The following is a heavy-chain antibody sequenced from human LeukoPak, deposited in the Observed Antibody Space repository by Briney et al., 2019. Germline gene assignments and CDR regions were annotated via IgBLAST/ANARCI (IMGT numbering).Heavy chain of an antibody. Sequence: GGSLRLSCAASGFTFSNAWMSWVRQAPGKGREWVGRIKSKTDGRTTDYAAPVKGRFTLSRDDSNNTLYLQMNSLKTEDTAVYYCTTEGYSYGSIYFDYWGQGTLVTVSS. V-gene: IGHV3-15*01. CDR2: IKSKTDGRTT. D-gene: IGHD5-18*01. J-gene: IGHJ4*02. CDR3: TTEGYSYGSIYFDY. CDR1: GFTFSNAW.